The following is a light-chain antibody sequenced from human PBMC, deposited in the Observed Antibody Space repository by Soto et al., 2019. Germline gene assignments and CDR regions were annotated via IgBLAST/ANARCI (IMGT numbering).Light chain of an antibody. CDR2: DAS. V-gene: IGKV3-20*01. J-gene: IGKJ5*01. CDR3: QQYGSPIT. Sequence: EIILTQSPATLSLSPGERATLSCRASQSLSTFLVWYQQKHGQAPRLLIFDASSRATGIPDRFSGSGSGTDFTLTISRLEPEDFAVYYCQQYGSPITFGQGTRLEIK. CDR1: QSLSTF.